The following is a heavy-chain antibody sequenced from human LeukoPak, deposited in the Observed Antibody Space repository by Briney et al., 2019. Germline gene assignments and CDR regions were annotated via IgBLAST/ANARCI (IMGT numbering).Heavy chain of an antibody. J-gene: IGHJ6*03. CDR3: ARATLDIVVVVAATSGYYYYYMDV. Sequence: SETLSLTCTVSGGSISSGSYYWSWIRQPAGKGLEWNGRIYTSGSTNYNPSLKSRVTISVDTSKNQFSLKLSSVTAADTAVYYCARATLDIVVVVAATSGYYYYYMDVWGKGTTVTVSS. D-gene: IGHD2-15*01. CDR1: GGSISSGSYY. V-gene: IGHV4-61*02. CDR2: IYTSGST.